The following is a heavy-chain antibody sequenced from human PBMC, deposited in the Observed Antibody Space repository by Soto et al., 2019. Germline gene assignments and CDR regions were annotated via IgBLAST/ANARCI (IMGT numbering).Heavy chain of an antibody. CDR2: IYHCGST. V-gene: IGHV4-38-2*01. Sequence: TAQTLSLTCAVSGYSISSGYYSGWIRQPPGQGLEWLGSIYHCGSTYYNPPLKSRVTISLDTSKNQFALKVEHTPLSSCAKYWYIYGAFDYWGQGILARDSS. D-gene: IGHD5-18*01. J-gene: IGHJ4*02. CDR3: IYGAFDY. CDR1: GYSISSGYY.